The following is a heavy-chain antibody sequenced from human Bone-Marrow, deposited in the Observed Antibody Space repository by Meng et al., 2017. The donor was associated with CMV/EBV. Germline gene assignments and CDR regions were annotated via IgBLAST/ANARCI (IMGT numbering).Heavy chain of an antibody. J-gene: IGHJ6*02. Sequence: GESLKISCAASGFTFSSYAMSWVRQAPGKGLEWVSAISGSGGSTYYADSVKGRFTISRDNSKNTLYLQMNSLRAEDTAVYYCAKDQEWVATINVRYYYYGMDVWGQGTTVTVSS. CDR3: AKDQEWVATINVRYYYYGMDV. CDR2: ISGSGGST. CDR1: GFTFSSYA. V-gene: IGHV3-23*01. D-gene: IGHD5-12*01.